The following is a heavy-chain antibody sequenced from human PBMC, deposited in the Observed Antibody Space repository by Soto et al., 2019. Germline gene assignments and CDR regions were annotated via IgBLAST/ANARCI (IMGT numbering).Heavy chain of an antibody. CDR2: ISGNSGST. J-gene: IGHJ4*02. Sequence: PGGSLRLSCAASGFTFSSYAMSWVRQAPGKGLEWVSAISGNSGSTYYADSVKGRFTISRDNSKNTLYLQMNSLRAEDTAVYYCAKDVERWLQSNLDYWGQGTLVTVSS. CDR3: AKDVERWLQSNLDY. CDR1: GFTFSSYA. V-gene: IGHV3-23*01. D-gene: IGHD1-1*01.